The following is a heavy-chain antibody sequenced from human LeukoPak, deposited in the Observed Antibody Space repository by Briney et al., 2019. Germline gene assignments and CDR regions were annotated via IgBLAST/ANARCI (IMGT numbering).Heavy chain of an antibody. D-gene: IGHD3-9*01. CDR3: ARSSPGYYPYYYYGMDV. V-gene: IGHV1-2*02. Sequence: ASVKVSCKASGYTFTGYYMHWVRQAPGQGLEWMGWINPNSGGTNYAQKFQGRVTMARDTSISTACMELSRLRSDDTAVYYCARSSPGYYPYYYYGMDVRGQGTTVTVSS. J-gene: IGHJ6*02. CDR1: GYTFTGYY. CDR2: INPNSGGT.